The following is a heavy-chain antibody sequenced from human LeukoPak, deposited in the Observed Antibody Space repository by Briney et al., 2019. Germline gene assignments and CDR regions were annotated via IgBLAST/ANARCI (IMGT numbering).Heavy chain of an antibody. CDR2: IYYSGST. J-gene: IGHJ4*02. D-gene: IGHD3-16*02. Sequence: SETLSLTCTVSGGSMSSYYWSWIRQPPGKGLEWIGYIYYSGSTNYNPSLKSRVTISVDTSKNQFSLKLSSVTAADTAVYYCARVFGVWGSYRYAPYYFDYWGQGTLVTVSS. V-gene: IGHV4-59*08. CDR3: ARVFGVWGSYRYAPYYFDY. CDR1: GGSMSSYY.